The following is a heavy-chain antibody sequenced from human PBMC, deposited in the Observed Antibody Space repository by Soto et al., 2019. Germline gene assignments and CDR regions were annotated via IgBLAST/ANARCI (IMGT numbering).Heavy chain of an antibody. Sequence: SVKVSCKASGFTISDSAVQWARQSRGQPLEWIGYIVVGNGNTNFAQRFQERVTFSSDKSRGTAYMELRSLRSEDTAVYYCAATTHYDFWSGYFTGVAFDIWGQGTKVTVSS. CDR1: GFTISDSA. D-gene: IGHD3-3*01. CDR2: IVVGNGNT. V-gene: IGHV1-58*01. CDR3: AATTHYDFWSGYFTGVAFDI. J-gene: IGHJ3*02.